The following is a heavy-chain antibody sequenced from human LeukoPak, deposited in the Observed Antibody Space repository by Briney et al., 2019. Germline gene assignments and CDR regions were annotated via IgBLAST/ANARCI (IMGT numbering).Heavy chain of an antibody. V-gene: IGHV3-21*04. CDR2: ISSSSSYI. Sequence: PGGSLRLSCAASGFTFSSYSMNWVRQAPGKGLEWVSSISSSSSYIYYADSVKGRFTISRDNAKNSLYLQMNSLRAEDTAVYYCAKSFGDYLDAFDIWGQGTMVTVSS. CDR1: GFTFSSYS. D-gene: IGHD4-17*01. CDR3: AKSFGDYLDAFDI. J-gene: IGHJ3*02.